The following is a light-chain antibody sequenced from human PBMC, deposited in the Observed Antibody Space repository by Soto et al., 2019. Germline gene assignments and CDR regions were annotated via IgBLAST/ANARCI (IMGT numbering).Light chain of an antibody. Sequence: DIQMTQSPSTLSASVGDRVTITCRASQSIRSWLAWYQQKPGKAPKVLIYKASSLESGVPSRFSGSGSGTEFTLSISSLQPDDFATYYCQQYNSFPWTFGQGTKVEI. CDR2: KAS. CDR3: QQYNSFPWT. CDR1: QSIRSW. V-gene: IGKV1-5*03. J-gene: IGKJ1*01.